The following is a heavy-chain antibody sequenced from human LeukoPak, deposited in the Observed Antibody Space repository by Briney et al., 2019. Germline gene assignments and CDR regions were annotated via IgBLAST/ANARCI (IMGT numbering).Heavy chain of an antibody. CDR2: ISYDGSNK. J-gene: IGHJ5*02. D-gene: IGHD6-19*01. CDR3: AKDATIAVAAPYGWFDP. CDR1: GFTFTSYS. V-gene: IGHV3-30*18. Sequence: GGSLRLSCSASGFTFTSYSMNWVRQAPGKGLEWVAVISYDGSNKYYADSVKGRFTISRDNSKNTLYLQMNSLRPEDTAAYYCAKDATIAVAAPYGWFDPWGQGTLVTVSS.